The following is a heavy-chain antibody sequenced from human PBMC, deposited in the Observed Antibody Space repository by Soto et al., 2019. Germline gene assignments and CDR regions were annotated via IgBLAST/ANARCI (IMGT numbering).Heavy chain of an antibody. V-gene: IGHV1-69*13. CDR1: GGTFSSYA. D-gene: IGHD3-9*01. CDR3: ARDRTYYDILTGYQPYGIDV. Sequence: SVKVSCKASGGTFSSYAISWVRRAPGQGLEWMGRIIPIFGTANYAQKFQGRVTITADESTSTAYMELGSLRSEDTAVYYCARDRTYYDILTGYQPYGIDVWGQGTTVTVA. CDR2: IIPIFGTA. J-gene: IGHJ6*02.